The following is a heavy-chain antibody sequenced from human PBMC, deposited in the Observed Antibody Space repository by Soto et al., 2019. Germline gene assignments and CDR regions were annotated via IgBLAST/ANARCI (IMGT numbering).Heavy chain of an antibody. J-gene: IGHJ6*02. CDR3: AREGYGGGYYYYYGMDV. CDR1: VGSVSSNY. V-gene: IGHV4-59*02. D-gene: IGHD5-12*01. CDR2: IYYIGST. Sequence: ETLSLTGTVSVGSVSSNYWSWIRQRPGKGLEWIGNIYYIGSTNYNPSLKVRVTISVDTSKNQFSLKLSSVTAADTAVYYCAREGYGGGYYYYYGMDVWGQGTTVTVSS.